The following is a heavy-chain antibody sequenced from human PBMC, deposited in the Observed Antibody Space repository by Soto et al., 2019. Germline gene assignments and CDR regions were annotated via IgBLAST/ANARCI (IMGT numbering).Heavy chain of an antibody. V-gene: IGHV3-33*01. CDR3: EREENNCSGCSCYLDY. CDR2: RWYDGSNK. D-gene: IGHD2-15*01. Sequence: QVQLVESGGGVVQPGRSLRLSCAASGFTFSSYGMHWVRQAPGKGLEWVAVRWYDGSNKYYADSVKGRFTISRDNSKNTLYLQMNRLRAEDTAVYYCEREENNCSGCSCYLDYWGQGTLVTVSS. J-gene: IGHJ4*02. CDR1: GFTFSSYG.